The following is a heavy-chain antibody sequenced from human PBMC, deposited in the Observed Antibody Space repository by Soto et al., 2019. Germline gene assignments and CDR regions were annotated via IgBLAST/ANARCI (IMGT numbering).Heavy chain of an antibody. D-gene: IGHD3-16*01. V-gene: IGHV4-59*02. CDR3: ARDPAGDYGH. J-gene: IGHJ4*02. Sequence: SETLSLTCNVSGGSVSDYYWSWIRQAPGKGLEWIGYIHYRGVINYNPSLKSRVTMSVDPSKNQFSLNLRSVTTADTAVYFCARDPAGDYGHWGQGSLVTVSS. CDR2: IHYRGVI. CDR1: GGSVSDYY.